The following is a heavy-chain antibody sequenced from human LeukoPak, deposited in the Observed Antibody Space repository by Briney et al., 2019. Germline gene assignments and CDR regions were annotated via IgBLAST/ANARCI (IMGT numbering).Heavy chain of an antibody. V-gene: IGHV2-5*01. J-gene: IGHJ5*02. CDR3: AHGRTASLMVNWFDT. CDR2: IYWNDDK. Sequence: SSLTLVKPTQTLTLTCTFSGFSLTTGGVGVGWIRQPPANYRDRLALIYWNDDKRYSPFLKSRLTITKDTSRNQVVLTMTNTDPVDTATYYCAHGRTASLMVNWFDTWGQGTLVTFS. CDR1: GFSLTTGGVG. D-gene: IGHD2-8*01.